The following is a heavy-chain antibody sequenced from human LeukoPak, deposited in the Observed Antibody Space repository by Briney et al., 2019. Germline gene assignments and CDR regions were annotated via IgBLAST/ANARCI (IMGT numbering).Heavy chain of an antibody. Sequence: GSLRLSCVASGFTFSDYWMTWVRQAPGKGLECVANIKQDGSEKFYVDSVKGRFTISRDNAKNSLYLQMNSLRAEDMAVYYCARDGRFSYGAFDIWGQGTMVTVSS. V-gene: IGHV3-7*01. CDR1: GFTFSDYW. J-gene: IGHJ3*02. CDR2: IKQDGSEK. D-gene: IGHD3-3*01. CDR3: ARDGRFSYGAFDI.